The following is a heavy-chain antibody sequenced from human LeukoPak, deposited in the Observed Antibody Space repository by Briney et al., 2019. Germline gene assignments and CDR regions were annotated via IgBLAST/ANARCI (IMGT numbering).Heavy chain of an antibody. CDR2: ISSSGSTI. Sequence: GGSLRLSCAASGFTFSSYEMNWVRQAPGKGLEWVSYISSSGSTIYYADSVKGRFTISRDNAKNSLYLQMNSLRAEDTAVYYRARSPGDSSGWYLDWGQGTLVTVSS. V-gene: IGHV3-48*03. CDR1: GFTFSSYE. D-gene: IGHD6-19*01. CDR3: ARSPGDSSGWYLD. J-gene: IGHJ4*02.